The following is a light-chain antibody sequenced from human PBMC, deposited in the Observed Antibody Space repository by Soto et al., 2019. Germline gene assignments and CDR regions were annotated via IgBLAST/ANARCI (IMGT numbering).Light chain of an antibody. Sequence: EIVLTQSPGTLSLSSGERATLSCRASQSVRSNYLAWYQQKPGQAPRLLIYGASSRATGIPDRFGGSGSGTDFTLTISRLEPEDFAVYYCQQYASSSLTFGRGTKVEIK. V-gene: IGKV3-20*01. CDR1: QSVRSNY. CDR3: QQYASSSLT. CDR2: GAS. J-gene: IGKJ4*01.